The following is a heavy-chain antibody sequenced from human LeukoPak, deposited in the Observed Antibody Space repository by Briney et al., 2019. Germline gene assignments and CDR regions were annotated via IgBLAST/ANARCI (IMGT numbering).Heavy chain of an antibody. V-gene: IGHV3-21*01. J-gene: IGHJ4*02. D-gene: IGHD3-10*01. CDR3: ARDEGYYGSGSYSDY. CDR2: ISSSSSYI. CDR1: GFTFSSYS. Sequence: PGGSLRLSCAASGFTFSSYSMNWVRQAPGKGLEWVSSISSSSSYIYYADSVKGRFTISRDNAKNSLYLQMNSLRAEDTAVYYCARDEGYYGSGSYSDYWGQGTLVTVSS.